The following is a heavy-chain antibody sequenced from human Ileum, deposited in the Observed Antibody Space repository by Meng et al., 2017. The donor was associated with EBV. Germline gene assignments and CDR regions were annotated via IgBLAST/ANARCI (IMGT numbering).Heavy chain of an antibody. Sequence: QVHLVQSRAEVRKRGASGEVSWKASGYTFTSFYLNWVRQAPGQGLEWMGIINPSGGTTSDAQKFQGRVTMTRDTSTSTVYMELSSLRPEDTAVYYCARGHFRGSSWFDYWGQGTLVTVSS. CDR2: INPSGGTT. CDR1: GYTFTSFY. D-gene: IGHD6-13*01. J-gene: IGHJ4*02. V-gene: IGHV1-46*03. CDR3: ARGHFRGSSWFDY.